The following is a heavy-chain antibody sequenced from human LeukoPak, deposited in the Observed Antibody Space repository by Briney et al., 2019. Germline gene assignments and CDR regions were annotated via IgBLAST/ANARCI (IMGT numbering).Heavy chain of an antibody. V-gene: IGHV3-13*01. CDR2: LGSAGDK. Sequence: GGSLRLSCAASGFTLSDYDIHWVRQAIGKGLDWVSGLGSAGDKYHAGPERGRFTISREDAENSVYLQMNGLRPEDTAIYYCARAKRETSTRPWTSGMDVWGQGTTVTVSS. J-gene: IGHJ6*02. CDR3: ARAKRETSTRPWTSGMDV. D-gene: IGHD3/OR15-3a*01. CDR1: GFTLSDYD.